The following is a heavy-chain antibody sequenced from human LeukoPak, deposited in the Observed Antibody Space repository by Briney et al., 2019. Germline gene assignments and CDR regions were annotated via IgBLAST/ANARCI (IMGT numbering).Heavy chain of an antibody. CDR2: LFRDDTT. V-gene: IGHV3-53*01. D-gene: IGHD2-21*01. J-gene: IGHJ5*02. CDR3: AEEFLRWGFDP. CDR1: GFTFSSYS. Sequence: PGGSLRLSCAASGFTFSSYSMNWVRQAPGKGLEWVSVLFRDDTTYYADSVKGRFTISRDNSKNTLYLQMNSLRAEDTAVYYCAEEFLRWGFDPWGQGTLVTVSS.